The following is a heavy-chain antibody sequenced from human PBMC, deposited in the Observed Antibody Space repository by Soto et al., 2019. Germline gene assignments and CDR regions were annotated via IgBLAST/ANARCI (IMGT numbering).Heavy chain of an antibody. CDR1: GGSISSSSYY. Sequence: SETLSLTCTVSGGSISSSSYYCGWIRQPPGKGLEWIGSIYYSVSTYYNPSLKSRVTISVDTSKNQLSLKLSSVTAADTAVYYCASQGYSYGPHGLDVWGQGTTVTVS. CDR2: IYYSVST. V-gene: IGHV4-39*01. J-gene: IGHJ6*02. CDR3: ASQGYSYGPHGLDV. D-gene: IGHD5-18*01.